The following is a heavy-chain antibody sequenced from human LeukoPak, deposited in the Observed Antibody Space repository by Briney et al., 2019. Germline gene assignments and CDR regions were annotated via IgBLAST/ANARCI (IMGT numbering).Heavy chain of an antibody. CDR1: GYTFTGYY. V-gene: IGHV1-18*04. D-gene: IGHD6-19*01. J-gene: IGHJ4*02. Sequence: GASVKVSCKASGYTFTGYYMHWVRQAPGQGLEWMGWISAYNGNTNYAQKLQGRVTMTTDTSTSTAYMELRSLRSDDTAVYYCARVPPSYSSGWYNLPDYWGQGTLVTVSS. CDR2: ISAYNGNT. CDR3: ARVPPSYSSGWYNLPDY.